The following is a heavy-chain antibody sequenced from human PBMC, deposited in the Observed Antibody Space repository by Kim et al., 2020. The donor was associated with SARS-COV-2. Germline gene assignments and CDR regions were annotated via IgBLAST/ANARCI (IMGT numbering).Heavy chain of an antibody. D-gene: IGHD6-6*01. J-gene: IGHJ6*02. CDR1: GFTFSSYG. V-gene: IGHV3-30*03. Sequence: GGSLRLSCAASGFTFSSYGMHWVRQAPGKGLEWVAVISYDGSNKYYADSVKGRFTISRDNSRNTLYLQMNSLRAEDTAVYYCASIAARPYYYYGMDVWGQGTTVTVSS. CDR2: ISYDGSNK. CDR3: ASIAARPYYYYGMDV.